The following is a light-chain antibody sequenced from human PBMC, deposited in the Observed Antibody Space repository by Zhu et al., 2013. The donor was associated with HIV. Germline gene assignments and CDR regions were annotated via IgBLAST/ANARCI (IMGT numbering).Light chain of an antibody. V-gene: IGKV3-11*01. CDR2: DAS. J-gene: IGKJ4*01. CDR1: QSVSSY. CDR3: QQYATSLLT. Sequence: EIVLTQSPDTLSLSPGERATLSCRASQSVSSYLAWYQQRPGQAPRLLIYDASRRATGIPARFSGSGSGTDFTLTIRSLEPEDFAVYYCQQYATSLLTFGGGTKVEIK.